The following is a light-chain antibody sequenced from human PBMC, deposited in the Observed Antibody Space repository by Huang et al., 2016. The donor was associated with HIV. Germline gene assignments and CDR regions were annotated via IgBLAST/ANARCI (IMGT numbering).Light chain of an antibody. Sequence: EIVLTQSPVTLSRSPGKRATLSCRASQSVDTYLAWYQQKPGQAPRILIYDASNRATGIPARFSGSGSGTDFTLTISSLEPDDFVLYFCQQRGTWPPTFGGGTTMEIK. J-gene: IGKJ4*01. CDR2: DAS. CDR3: QQRGTWPPT. CDR1: QSVDTY. V-gene: IGKV3-11*01.